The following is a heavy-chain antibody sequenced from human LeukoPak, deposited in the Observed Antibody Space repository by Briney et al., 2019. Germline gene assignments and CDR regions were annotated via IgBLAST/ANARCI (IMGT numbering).Heavy chain of an antibody. CDR3: ARDSGMVRGTVDY. CDR2: INPSGGST. D-gene: IGHD3-10*01. J-gene: IGHJ4*02. CDR1: GYTFTSYY. Sequence: ASVKVSCKSSGYTFTSYYMYWVRQAPGQGLEWMGIINPSGGSTSYAQKFQGRVTMTRDTSTSTVYMELSSPRSEDTAVYYCARDSGMVRGTVDYWGQGTLVTASS. V-gene: IGHV1-46*01.